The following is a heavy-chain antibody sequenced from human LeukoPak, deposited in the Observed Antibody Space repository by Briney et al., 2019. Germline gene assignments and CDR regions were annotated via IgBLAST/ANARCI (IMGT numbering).Heavy chain of an antibody. V-gene: IGHV1-69*10. Sequence: ASVKVSCKASGGTFSSYAISWVRQAPGQGLEWMGGIIPILGIANYAQKFQGRVTITADKSTSTAYMELSSLRSEDTAVYYCARVGSSGHFDYWGQGTLVTVSS. CDR2: IIPILGIA. CDR3: ARVGSSGHFDY. CDR1: GGTFSSYA. D-gene: IGHD3-22*01. J-gene: IGHJ4*02.